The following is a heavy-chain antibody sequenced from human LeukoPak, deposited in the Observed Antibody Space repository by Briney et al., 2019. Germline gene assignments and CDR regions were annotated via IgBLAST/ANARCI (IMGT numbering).Heavy chain of an antibody. J-gene: IGHJ6*02. CDR1: GFTFSSYS. CDR3: AKDLSPLRVVTPYYYYGMDV. D-gene: IGHD4-23*01. V-gene: IGHV3-30*18. CDR2: ISYDGSNK. Sequence: PGGSLRLSCAASGFTFSSYSMHWVRQAPGKGLEWVAVISYDGSNKYYADSVKGRFTISRDNSKNTLYLQMNSLRAEDTAVYYCAKDLSPLRVVTPYYYYGMDVWGQGTTVTVPS.